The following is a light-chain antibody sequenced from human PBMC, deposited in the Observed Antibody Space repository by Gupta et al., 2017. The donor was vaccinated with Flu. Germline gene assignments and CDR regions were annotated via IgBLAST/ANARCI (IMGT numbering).Light chain of an antibody. J-gene: IGLJ2*01. CDR2: EVN. V-gene: IGLV2-23*02. CDR1: SSDVGGYNL. Sequence: QSALRQPAPVSGSPGQSITISCTGTSSDVGGYNLVSWYQQYPGKAPKLLIYEVNKRPSGVSDRFSGSKPGNTASLTISGLQSDDEADYYCCSYAVIRDRQLFGGGTKLTVL. CDR3: CSYAVIRDRQL.